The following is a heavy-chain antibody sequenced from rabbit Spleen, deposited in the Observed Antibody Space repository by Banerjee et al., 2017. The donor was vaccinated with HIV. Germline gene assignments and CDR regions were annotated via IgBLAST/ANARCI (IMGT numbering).Heavy chain of an antibody. CDR3: ARAYSSNYWEFTL. J-gene: IGHJ4*01. D-gene: IGHD8-1*01. CDR1: GFSFSSSYY. CDR2: IYAGGTVSI. V-gene: IGHV1S40*01. Sequence: QSLEESGGGLVQPEGSLTLTCTASGFSFSSSYYMCWVRQAPGKGLEWIACIYAGGTVSIYYASWAKGRFTISKTSSTTVTLQMTSLTAADTATYFCARAYSSNYWEFTLWGPGTLVTVS.